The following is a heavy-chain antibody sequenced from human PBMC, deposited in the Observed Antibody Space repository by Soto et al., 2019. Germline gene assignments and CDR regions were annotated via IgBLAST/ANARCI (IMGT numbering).Heavy chain of an antibody. CDR3: ATVARGDNPDWFDP. D-gene: IGHD3-16*01. J-gene: IGHJ5*02. CDR2: FDPEDGET. Sequence: ASVKVSCKVSGYTLTELSMHWVRQAPGKGLEWMGGFDPEDGETIYAQKFQGRVTMTEDTSTDTAYMELSSLRSEDTAVYYCATVARGDNPDWFDPWGQGTLVTAPQ. V-gene: IGHV1-24*01. CDR1: GYTLTELS.